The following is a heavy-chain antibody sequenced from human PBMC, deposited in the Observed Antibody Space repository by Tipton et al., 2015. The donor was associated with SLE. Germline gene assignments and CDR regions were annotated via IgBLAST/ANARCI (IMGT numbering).Heavy chain of an antibody. CDR3: ARDGGGDMLDF. V-gene: IGHV4-59*11. D-gene: IGHD2-21*02. Sequence: TLSLTCTVSGGFISSHDWSWIRQPPGKELEWIGYVYYSGSTTYNPSLKSRVTISVDRSKNQFFLNLSSVTAADTAVYYCARDGGGDMLDFWGQGALVTVSS. CDR2: VYYSGST. J-gene: IGHJ4*02. CDR1: GGFISSHD.